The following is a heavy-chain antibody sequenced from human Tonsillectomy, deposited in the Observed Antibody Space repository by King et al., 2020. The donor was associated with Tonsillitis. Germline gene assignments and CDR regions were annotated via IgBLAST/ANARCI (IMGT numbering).Heavy chain of an antibody. J-gene: IGHJ5*02. CDR3: AREGNFPKNWFDP. Sequence: QLQESGPGLVKPSQTLSLTCTVSGGSISSGDYYWSWIRQPPGKGLEWIGYIYYSGSTYYNPSLKSRVTISVDTSKNQFSLKLSSATAADTAVYYCAREGNFPKNWFDPWGQGTLVTVSS. CDR1: GGSISSGDYY. CDR2: IYYSGST. V-gene: IGHV4-30-4*01.